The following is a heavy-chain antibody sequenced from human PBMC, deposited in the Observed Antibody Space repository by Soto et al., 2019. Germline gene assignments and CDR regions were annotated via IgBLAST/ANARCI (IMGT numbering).Heavy chain of an antibody. V-gene: IGHV3-9*01. CDR1: GFTFDDYA. Sequence: EVQVAESGGGMVQPGRSLRLSCAASGFTFDDYAMHWVRQAPGKGLEWVSGISWNSAVTGYADSVKGRFTISRDNAKNSLYLQMNGLRPEDTALDYCAKDMGHDADFVRDYFEHWGQGTLVTVSS. CDR2: ISWNSAVT. D-gene: IGHD4-17*01. CDR3: AKDMGHDADFVRDYFEH. J-gene: IGHJ4*02.